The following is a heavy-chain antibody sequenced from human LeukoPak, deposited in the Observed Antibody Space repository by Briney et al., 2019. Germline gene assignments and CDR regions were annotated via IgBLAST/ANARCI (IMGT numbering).Heavy chain of an antibody. J-gene: IGHJ4*02. CDR2: INPSGGST. CDR3: ARSNGENYDFWSGYYSAWYFDY. Sequence: ASVKVSCKASGYTFTSYYMHWVRQAPGQGPEWMGIINPSGGSTSYAQKFQGRVTMTRETSTSTVYMELSSLRSEDTAVYYCARSNGENYDFWSGYYSAWYFDYWGQGTLVTVSS. CDR1: GYTFTSYY. D-gene: IGHD3-3*01. V-gene: IGHV1-46*01.